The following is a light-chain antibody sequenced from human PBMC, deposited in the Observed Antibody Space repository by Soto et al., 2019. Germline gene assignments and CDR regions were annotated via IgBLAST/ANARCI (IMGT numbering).Light chain of an antibody. J-gene: IGLJ1*01. CDR3: SSYAGSSNV. CDR2: EVN. CDR1: SSDVGGYNY. V-gene: IGLV2-8*01. Sequence: QSVLTQPPSASGSPGQSVAISCTGTSSDVGGYNYVSGYQQHPGKAPKLMIYEVNKRPSGVPDRFSGSKSGNTASLTVSGLRAEDEADYYCSSYAGSSNVFGTGTKVTVL.